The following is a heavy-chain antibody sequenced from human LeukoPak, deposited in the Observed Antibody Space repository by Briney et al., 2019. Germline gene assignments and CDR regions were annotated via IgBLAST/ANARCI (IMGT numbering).Heavy chain of an antibody. CDR3: ARAGWIITSGIDY. CDR2: IYHTGST. CDR1: GYSISRSYY. J-gene: IGHJ4*02. Sequence: SETLSLTCGVSGYSISRSYYWAWIRQPPGKGLEWIGTIYHTGSTYYTPSLGSRVTISVDTSKNEFSLNLNSVTAADTAVYYCARAGWIITSGIDYWGQGALVTVSS. V-gene: IGHV4-38-2*01. D-gene: IGHD3-10*01.